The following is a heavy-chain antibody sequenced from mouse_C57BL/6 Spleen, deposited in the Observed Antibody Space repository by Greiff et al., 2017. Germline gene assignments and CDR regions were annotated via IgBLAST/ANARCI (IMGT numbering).Heavy chain of an antibody. CDR3: AREDYSNLDY. V-gene: IGHV1-81*01. CDR1: GYTFTSYG. Sequence: QVQLKESGAELARPGASVKLSCKASGYTFTSYGISWVKQRTGQGLEWIGEIYPRSGNTYYNEKFKGKATLTADKSSSTAYMELRSLTSEDSAVYFCAREDYSNLDYWGQGTTLTVSS. CDR2: IYPRSGNT. D-gene: IGHD2-5*01. J-gene: IGHJ2*01.